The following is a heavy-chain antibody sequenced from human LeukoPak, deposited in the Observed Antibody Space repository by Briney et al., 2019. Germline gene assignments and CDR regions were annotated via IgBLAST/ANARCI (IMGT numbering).Heavy chain of an antibody. CDR2: ISGSGGST. Sequence: GGSLRLSCAASGFTFSSYAMSWVRQAPGKGLEWVSAISGSGGSTYYADSVKGRFTIPRDNSKNTLYLQMNSLRAEDTAVYYCAKADRIAVAGSFDYWGQGTLVTVSS. D-gene: IGHD6-19*01. CDR3: AKADRIAVAGSFDY. J-gene: IGHJ4*02. V-gene: IGHV3-23*01. CDR1: GFTFSSYA.